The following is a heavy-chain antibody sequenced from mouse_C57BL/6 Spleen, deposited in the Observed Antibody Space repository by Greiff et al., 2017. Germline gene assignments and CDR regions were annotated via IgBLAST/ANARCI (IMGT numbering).Heavy chain of an antibody. V-gene: IGHV1-82*01. J-gene: IGHJ3*01. D-gene: IGHD3-2*02. CDR3: ARGETAQSWFAV. CDR1: GYAFSSSW. Sequence: QVQLQQSGPELVKPGASVKISCKASGYAFSSSWMNWVKQRPGKGLEWIGRIYPGDGDTNYNGKFKGKATLTADKSSSTAYMQLSSLTSEGSAVYFCARGETAQSWFAVWGQGTLVTVSA. CDR2: IYPGDGDT.